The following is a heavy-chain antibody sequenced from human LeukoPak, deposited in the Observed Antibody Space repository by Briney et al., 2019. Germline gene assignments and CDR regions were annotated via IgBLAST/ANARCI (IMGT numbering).Heavy chain of an antibody. CDR1: GFIFSSYA. Sequence: GGSLRLSCAASGFIFSSYAMTWVRQAPGKGLEWVSGISGSGANTYCADSVKGRFTISRDNSKDTLYLQMNSLRAEDTAIYYCAKLGGPYNWDYAGLNYMDVWGKGTTFTVSS. V-gene: IGHV3-23*01. CDR3: AKLGGPYNWDYAGLNYMDV. J-gene: IGHJ6*03. D-gene: IGHD1-7*01. CDR2: ISGSGANT.